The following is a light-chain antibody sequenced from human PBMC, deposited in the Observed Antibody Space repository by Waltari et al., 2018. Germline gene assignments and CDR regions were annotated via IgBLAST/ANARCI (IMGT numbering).Light chain of an antibody. J-gene: IGKJ4*01. CDR3: QQYGSSPLT. CDR2: GAS. Sequence: EIVLTQSPGTLSLSPGERATLSCRASQSVSGSYVAWYQQKPGQAPRLLIYGASKRATGIPDRFSGSGSGTDFTLSISRLEPEDFAVYYCQQYGSSPLTFGGGTKVEIK. V-gene: IGKV3-20*01. CDR1: QSVSGSY.